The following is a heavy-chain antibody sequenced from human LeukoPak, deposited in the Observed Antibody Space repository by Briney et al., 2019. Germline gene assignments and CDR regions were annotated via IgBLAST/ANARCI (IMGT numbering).Heavy chain of an antibody. CDR1: GYSFTSYG. CDR3: ARGGIVGASYYYGMDV. D-gene: IGHD1-26*01. V-gene: IGHV1-18*01. CDR2: ISGYNGNT. Sequence: ASVNVSFKASGYSFTSYGISWVRQAPGQGLEWVGWISGYNGNTNYAQKFQGRVTITTDTSTTTAYMELRSLRSDDTAVYYCARGGIVGASYYYGMDVWGQGTTVTVSS. J-gene: IGHJ6*02.